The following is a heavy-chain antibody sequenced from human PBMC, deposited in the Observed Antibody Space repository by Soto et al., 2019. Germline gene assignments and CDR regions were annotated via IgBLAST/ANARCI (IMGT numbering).Heavy chain of an antibody. D-gene: IGHD3-3*01. CDR2: IYTSGST. CDR3: ARDNYAFWSGYYTNNYYYYGMDV. Sequence: SETLSLTCTVSGGSISSYYWSWIRQPAGKGLEWIGRIYTSGSTNYNPSLKGRVTMSVDTSKNQFSLKLSSVTAADTAVYYCARDNYAFWSGYYTNNYYYYGMDVWGQGTTVTVSS. J-gene: IGHJ6*02. CDR1: GGSISSYY. V-gene: IGHV4-4*07.